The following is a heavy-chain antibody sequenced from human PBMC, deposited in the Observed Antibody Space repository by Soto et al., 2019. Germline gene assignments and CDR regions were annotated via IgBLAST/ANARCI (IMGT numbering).Heavy chain of an antibody. Sequence: ASVKVSCKASGYIFTSYGISWVRQAPGQGLEWMGWISAYNGNTNYAQKLQGRVTMTTDTSTSTAYMELRSLRSDDTAVYYCARDLASSWLHHYYYYGMDVWGQGTTVTVSS. CDR1: GYIFTSYG. CDR3: ARDLASSWLHHYYYYGMDV. CDR2: ISAYNGNT. D-gene: IGHD6-13*01. J-gene: IGHJ6*02. V-gene: IGHV1-18*01.